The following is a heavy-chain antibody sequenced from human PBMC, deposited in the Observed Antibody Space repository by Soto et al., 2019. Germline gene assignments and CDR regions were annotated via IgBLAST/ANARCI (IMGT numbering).Heavy chain of an antibody. D-gene: IGHD6-13*01. CDR1: GGSISSGGYY. CDR2: IYYSGST. Sequence: SSETLSLTCTVSGGSISSGGYYWSWIRQHPGKGLEWIGYIYYSGSTYYNPSLKSRVTILVDTSKNQFSLKLSSVTAADTAVYYCARVFSDSSSFFDPWGQGTLVTVSS. V-gene: IGHV4-31*03. CDR3: ARVFSDSSSFFDP. J-gene: IGHJ5*02.